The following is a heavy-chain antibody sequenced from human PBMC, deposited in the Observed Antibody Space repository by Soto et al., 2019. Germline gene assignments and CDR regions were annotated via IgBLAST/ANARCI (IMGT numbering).Heavy chain of an antibody. CDR2: IRSKAYGGTT. D-gene: IGHD1-1*01. CDR3: TFTPWTPEYFQH. Sequence: GGSLRLSCTASGFTFGDYAMSWVRQAPGKGLEWVGFIRSKAYGGTTEYAASVKGRFTISRDDSKSIAYLQMNSLKTEDTAVYYCTFTPWTPEYFQHWGQGTLVTVSS. V-gene: IGHV3-49*04. CDR1: GFTFGDYA. J-gene: IGHJ1*01.